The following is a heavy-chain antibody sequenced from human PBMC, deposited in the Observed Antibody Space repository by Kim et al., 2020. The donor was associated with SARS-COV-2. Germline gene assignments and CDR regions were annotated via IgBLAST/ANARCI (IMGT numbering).Heavy chain of an antibody. CDR1: GGSISPYY. CDR3: ARSSVGSGTFQH. J-gene: IGHJ1*01. Sequence: SETLSLTCTVSGGSISPYYWSWIRQPPGKGLEWIGSIYHNGVTTYSPSLESRVTMSVDTSKTQFSLNLKSVTTADAAVYFCARSSVGSGTFQHWGQGTLVTVSS. CDR2: IYHNGVT. D-gene: IGHD3-3*01. V-gene: IGHV4-59*13.